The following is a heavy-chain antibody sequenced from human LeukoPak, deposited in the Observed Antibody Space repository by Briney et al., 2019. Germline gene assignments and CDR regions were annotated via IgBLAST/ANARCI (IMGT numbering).Heavy chain of an antibody. Sequence: SETLSLTCAVYGGSFSGYYWSWIRQPPGKGLEWIGEINHSGSTNYNPSLKSRVTISVDTSKNQFSLKLSSVTAADTAVYYCARGTGYKTDYWGQGTLVTVSS. CDR2: INHSGST. J-gene: IGHJ4*02. CDR3: ARGTGYKTDY. V-gene: IGHV4-34*01. CDR1: GGSFSGYY. D-gene: IGHD5-24*01.